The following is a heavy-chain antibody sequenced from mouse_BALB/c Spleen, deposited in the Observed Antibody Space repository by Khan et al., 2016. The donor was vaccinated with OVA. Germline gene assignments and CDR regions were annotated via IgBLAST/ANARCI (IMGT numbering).Heavy chain of an antibody. D-gene: IGHD1-1*01. V-gene: IGHV5-17*02. CDR2: ISGDSSTI. Sequence: EVELVESGGGLVQPGGSRKFSCEASGFTFSSFGMHWVRQAPEKGLEWVAYISGDSSTIYYTDTVKGRFTISRDNPKNTLFLQMTSLRSEDMAMYYCARSYFYGYYFDQWGQGTTLTVSS. J-gene: IGHJ2*01. CDR1: GFTFSSFG. CDR3: ARSYFYGYYFDQ.